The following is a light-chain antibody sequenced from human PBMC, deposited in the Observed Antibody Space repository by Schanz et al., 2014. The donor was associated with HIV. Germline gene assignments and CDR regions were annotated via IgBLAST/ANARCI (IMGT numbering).Light chain of an antibody. CDR1: QSVVSSY. CDR2: GAS. Sequence: EIVLTQSPATLSLSPGERATLSCRASQSVVSSYLAWYRQSPGQAPRLLIYGASSRATGIPDRFSGSGSGTDFTLTISKLEPEDFATYYCQQPASYPLTFGGGTKVEIK. V-gene: IGKV3-20*01. CDR3: QQPASYPLT. J-gene: IGKJ4*01.